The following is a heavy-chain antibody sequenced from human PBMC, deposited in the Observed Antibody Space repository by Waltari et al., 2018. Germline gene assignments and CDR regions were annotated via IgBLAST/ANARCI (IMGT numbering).Heavy chain of an antibody. J-gene: IGHJ6*03. Sequence: QLQLQESGPGLVKPSETLSLTCTVSGGSISSSSYYWGWIRQPPGKGLEWIGSIYYSVSTYYNPSLKSRVTISVDTSKNQFSLKLSSVTAADTAVYYCARLGNDRYYYYYMDVWGKGTTVTVSS. CDR2: IYYSVST. D-gene: IGHD3-22*01. CDR1: GGSISSSSYY. V-gene: IGHV4-39*01. CDR3: ARLGNDRYYYYYMDV.